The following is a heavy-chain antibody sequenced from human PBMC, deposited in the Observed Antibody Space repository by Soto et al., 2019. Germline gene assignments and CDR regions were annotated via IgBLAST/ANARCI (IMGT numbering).Heavy chain of an antibody. CDR2: MYFGGSF. Sequence: SETLSLTCNVSGDSVSSGYWSWIRQPPGKGLEWIGFMYFGGSFNYNPSLAGRVTISVETSKNQFSMKMTSVTAADTAVHYCARSYYDSLGFTVGPWGQGTLVTVSS. V-gene: IGHV4-59*02. J-gene: IGHJ5*02. D-gene: IGHD3-22*01. CDR3: ARSYYDSLGFTVGP. CDR1: GDSVSSGY.